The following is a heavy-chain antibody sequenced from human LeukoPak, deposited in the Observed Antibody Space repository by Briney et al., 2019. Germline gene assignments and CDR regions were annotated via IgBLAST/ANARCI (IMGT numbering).Heavy chain of an antibody. CDR2: LYRDGGTT. Sequence: GGSLRLSCAASEFTFNNAWMSWVRQAPGKGLEWLAILYRDGGTTYYADSVKGRFTISRDSSKNTLYLQMNSLRAEDTAVYYCAKIIAVAGTGEDNVFDIWGQGTMVTVSS. D-gene: IGHD6-13*01. J-gene: IGHJ3*02. CDR3: AKIIAVAGTGEDNVFDI. V-gene: IGHV3-53*01. CDR1: EFTFNNAW.